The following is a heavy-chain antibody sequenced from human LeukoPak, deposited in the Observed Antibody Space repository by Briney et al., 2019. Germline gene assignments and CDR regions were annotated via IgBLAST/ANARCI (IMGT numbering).Heavy chain of an antibody. J-gene: IGHJ4*01. CDR1: GFTFSNHW. CDR3: ARGPGSSGGAYVGDY. D-gene: IGHD3-22*01. V-gene: IGHV3-74*01. CDR2: SDGGGSST. Sequence: GGSLRLSCAASGFTFSNHWMHWVRQAPGKGLVWVSRSDGGGSSTSYADSVKGRFSISRDNAKSTLYLQMNSLTVEDTAVYYCARGPGSSGGAYVGDYWGRGTLVTVSS.